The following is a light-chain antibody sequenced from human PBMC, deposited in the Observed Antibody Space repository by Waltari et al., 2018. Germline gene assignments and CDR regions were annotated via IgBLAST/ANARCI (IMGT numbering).Light chain of an antibody. Sequence: QSALTQPASVSGSPGQSITIPCTGTSSDVGGSNYVPWYQQPPAKAPKLLIYGVTNRPSGVSDRFSGSKSGNTASLTISGLQAEDEADYSCSSYTSSLTYVFGTGTKVTVL. CDR1: SSDVGGSNY. CDR3: SSYTSSLTYV. CDR2: GVT. J-gene: IGLJ1*01. V-gene: IGLV2-14*01.